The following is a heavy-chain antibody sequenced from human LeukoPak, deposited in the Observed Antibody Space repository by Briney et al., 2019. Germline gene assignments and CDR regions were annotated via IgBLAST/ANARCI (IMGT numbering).Heavy chain of an antibody. Sequence: GGSLRLSCAASGFTFSSYAMHWVRQAPGKGLEWVAVISYDGSSKYYADSVKGRFTISRDNSKNTLYLQMNSLRAEDTAVYYCARIAAALHDAFDIWGQGTMVTVSS. CDR3: ARIAAALHDAFDI. D-gene: IGHD6-13*01. CDR1: GFTFSSYA. V-gene: IGHV3-30-3*01. CDR2: ISYDGSSK. J-gene: IGHJ3*02.